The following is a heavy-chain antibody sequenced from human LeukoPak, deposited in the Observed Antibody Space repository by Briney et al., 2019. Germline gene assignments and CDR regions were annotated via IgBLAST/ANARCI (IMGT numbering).Heavy chain of an antibody. D-gene: IGHD3-22*01. CDR1: GGSISSYY. V-gene: IGHV4-4*07. J-gene: IGHJ5*02. CDR3: AREYDSSGYYYYRWFDP. Sequence: SETLSLTCTVSGGSISSYYWSWIRQPAGKGLEWIGRIYTSGSTNYNPSLKSRVTMSVDTSKNQFSLKLSSVTAADTAVYYCAREYDSSGYYYYRWFDPWGQGTLVTVSS. CDR2: IYTSGST.